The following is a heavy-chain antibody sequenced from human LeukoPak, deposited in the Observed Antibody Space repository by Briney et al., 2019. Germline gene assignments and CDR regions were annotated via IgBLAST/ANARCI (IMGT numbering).Heavy chain of an antibody. Sequence: GESLKISCKGSGYRFTSYWISWVRQMPGKGLEWMGRIDPADSYTNYGPSFQGHVTISADTSINTAYLQWSSLQASDTAIYYCARHPDLTTFDYWGHGTLVTVSS. CDR2: IDPADSYT. CDR1: GYRFTSYW. V-gene: IGHV5-10-1*01. D-gene: IGHD3-9*01. CDR3: ARHPDLTTFDY. J-gene: IGHJ4*01.